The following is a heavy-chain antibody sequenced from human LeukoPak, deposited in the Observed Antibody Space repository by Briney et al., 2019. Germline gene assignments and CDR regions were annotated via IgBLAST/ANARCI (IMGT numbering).Heavy chain of an antibody. CDR2: ISAYNGNT. CDR3: ARGGNSSPKDY. CDR1: GCTFIDYY. D-gene: IGHD3-22*01. Sequence: ASVKVSCKASGCTFIDYYMHWVRQAPGQGLEWMGWISAYNGNTNYAQKLQGRVTMTTDTSTSTAYMELRSLRSDDTAVYYCARGGNSSPKDYWGQGTLVTVSS. J-gene: IGHJ4*02. V-gene: IGHV1-18*04.